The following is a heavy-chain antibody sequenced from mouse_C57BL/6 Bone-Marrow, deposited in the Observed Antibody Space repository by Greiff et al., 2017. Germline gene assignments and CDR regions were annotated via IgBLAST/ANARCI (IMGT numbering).Heavy chain of an antibody. D-gene: IGHD3-3*01. V-gene: IGHV1-53*01. CDR1: GYTFTSYW. J-gene: IGHJ2*01. CDR3: ATQGPHYFDY. CDR2: INPSNGGT. Sequence: QVHVKQSGPELVKPGASVKLSCKASGYTFTSYWMHWVKQRPGQGLEWIGNINPSNGGTNYNEKFKSKATLTVDKSSSTAYMQLSSLTSVDSAVYYCATQGPHYFDYWGQGTTLTVSS.